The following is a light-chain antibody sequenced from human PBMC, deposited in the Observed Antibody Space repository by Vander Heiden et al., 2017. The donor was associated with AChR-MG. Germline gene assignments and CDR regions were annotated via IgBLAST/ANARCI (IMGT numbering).Light chain of an antibody. CDR2: DAS. J-gene: IGKJ4*01. CDR1: QDISSA. Sequence: AIQMTQSPSSLSASVGDRVTITCRASQDISSALIWYQQKPGKVPKVLIYDASSLVSGVPSRFSGSGSGTEFTLTISSLQPEDFATYHCQQASSYPLTFGGGTKVDIK. V-gene: IGKV1-13*02. CDR3: QQASSYPLT.